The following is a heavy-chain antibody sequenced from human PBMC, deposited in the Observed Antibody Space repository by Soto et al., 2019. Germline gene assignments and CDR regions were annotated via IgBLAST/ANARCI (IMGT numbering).Heavy chain of an antibody. CDR2: IFYSGST. J-gene: IGHJ4*02. D-gene: IGHD6-19*01. CDR1: GDSISSSNYF. Sequence: QLQLQESGPGLVKPWETLSLICTVSGDSISSSNYFWGWIRQPPGKGLEWIGTIFYSGSTYYNPSLKSRVPISVETSKNQFSLKLTSVTAADTALYYCARRYGWLYFDYWGQGSLVTVSS. V-gene: IGHV4-39*01. CDR3: ARRYGWLYFDY.